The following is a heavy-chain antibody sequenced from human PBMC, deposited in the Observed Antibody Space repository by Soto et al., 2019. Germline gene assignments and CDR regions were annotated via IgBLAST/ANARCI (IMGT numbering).Heavy chain of an antibody. CDR2: TYYRSKWYY. J-gene: IGHJ4*02. Sequence: QVQLQQSGPGLVKPSQTLSLTCAISGNSVSSDSFDWNWIRLSPSRGLEWLGRTYYRSKWYYDYAVSVKSRITIIPDTSRNQFSLQLNSVTPDDTAVYYCARGGTTWILDYWGQGTLVTVSS. V-gene: IGHV6-1*01. CDR1: GNSVSSDSFD. D-gene: IGHD1-1*01. CDR3: ARGGTTWILDY.